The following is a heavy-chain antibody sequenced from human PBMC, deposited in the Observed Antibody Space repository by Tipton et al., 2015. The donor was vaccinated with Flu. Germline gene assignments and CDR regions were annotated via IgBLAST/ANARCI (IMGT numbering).Heavy chain of an antibody. CDR3: AIGPGYSSEIDY. Sequence: TLSLTCAVSGDSISSDYHWGWIRQFPGKGLEWIGSVSRSGNTNYNPSLKSRVTISLDPSKTQFSLKLTSVTAGDTARYFCAIGPGYSSEIDYWGQGTLVTVSS. V-gene: IGHV4-38-2*01. J-gene: IGHJ4*02. CDR1: GDSISSDYH. CDR2: VSRSGNT. D-gene: IGHD2-15*01.